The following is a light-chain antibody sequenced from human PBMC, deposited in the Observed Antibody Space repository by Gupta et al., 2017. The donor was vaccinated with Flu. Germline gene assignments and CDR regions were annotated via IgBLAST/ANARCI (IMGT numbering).Light chain of an antibody. CDR1: TSDVGAYTY. CDR3: SSYAGDYNWV. CDR2: GVS. J-gene: IGLJ3*02. Sequence: SVTISLTGTTSDVGAYTYVSWYQQHPGKAPKLIIYGVSERPSGVPDRFSGSKSGNTASLTISGLQPEDETDYYCSSYAGDYNWVFGGGTKLTVL. V-gene: IGLV2-11*03.